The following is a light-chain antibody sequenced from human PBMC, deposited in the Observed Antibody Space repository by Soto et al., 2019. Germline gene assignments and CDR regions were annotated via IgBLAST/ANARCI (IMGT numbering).Light chain of an antibody. Sequence: EIVLTQSPGTLSLSPGERATLSCRASQTISSSYLAWYQQKPGQAPRLLIYAASTRATDIPDRFSGSGSGTDFSLTISRLEPEDFAMYYCQQYGRSPTWTFGQGTKVDIK. J-gene: IGKJ1*01. V-gene: IGKV3-20*01. CDR3: QQYGRSPTWT. CDR2: AAS. CDR1: QTISSSY.